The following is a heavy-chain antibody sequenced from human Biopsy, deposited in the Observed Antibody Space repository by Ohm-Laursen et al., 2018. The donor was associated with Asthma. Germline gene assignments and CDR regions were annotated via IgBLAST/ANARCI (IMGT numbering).Heavy chain of an antibody. J-gene: IGHJ6*02. CDR2: TNERGVT. V-gene: IGHV4-34*01. CDR3: ARGPELDV. CDR1: PGSFSGFF. Sequence: TLSLTCDVYPGSFSGFFWAWIRQSPGKGLEWIGETNERGVTNNNPSLKSRVIISIDTYWNRVSLKLTSVTAADTAVYYCARGPELDVWGQGTTVTVSS.